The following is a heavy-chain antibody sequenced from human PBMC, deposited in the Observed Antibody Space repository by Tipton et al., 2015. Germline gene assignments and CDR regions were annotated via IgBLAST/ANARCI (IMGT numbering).Heavy chain of an antibody. J-gene: IGHJ4*02. CDR2: IYVDDSDT. Sequence: QLVQSGAEVKKPGESLKISCKGSGYSFTTSWIGWVRQMPGKGLEWMGIIYVDDSDTRYSQSFQGQVTISADMSNSSAYLQWSSLKASDSAVYYCARRHVYDYYLDYWGQGTLVIVSS. CDR3: ARRHVYDYYLDY. V-gene: IGHV5-51*01. D-gene: IGHD5/OR15-5a*01. CDR1: GYSFTTSW.